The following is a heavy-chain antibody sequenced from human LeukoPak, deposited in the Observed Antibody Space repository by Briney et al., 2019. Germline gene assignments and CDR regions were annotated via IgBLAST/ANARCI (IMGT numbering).Heavy chain of an antibody. D-gene: IGHD1-1*01. CDR2: IIPIFGTA. CDR3: ARSGKDNWNDGFVWYFDY. J-gene: IGHJ4*02. V-gene: IGHV1-69*13. Sequence: SVKVSCKASGGTFSSYAISWVRQAPGQGLEWMGGIIPIFGTANYAQKFQGRVTITADESTSTAYMGLSSLRSEDTAVYYCARSGKDNWNDGFVWYFDYWGQGTLVTVSS. CDR1: GGTFSSYA.